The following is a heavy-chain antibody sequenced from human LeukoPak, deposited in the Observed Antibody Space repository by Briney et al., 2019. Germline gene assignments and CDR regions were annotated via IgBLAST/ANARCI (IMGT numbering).Heavy chain of an antibody. V-gene: IGHV1-18*01. CDR1: GDKLTSYG. CDR3: AREGDSFDY. CDR2: INSYNGNT. J-gene: IGHJ4*02. Sequence: ASVKVSCKASGDKLTSYGINWVRQAPGQGLEWMGWINSYNGNTNYAQKFQGRVTMTTDTSTSTAYMELRSLIADDTAVYYCAREGDSFDYWGQGTLVTVSS.